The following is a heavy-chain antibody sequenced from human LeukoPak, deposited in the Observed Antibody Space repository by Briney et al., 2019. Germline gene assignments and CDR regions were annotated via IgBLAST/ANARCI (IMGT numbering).Heavy chain of an antibody. Sequence: GGSLRLSCAASGFTFSSYAMSWVRQAPGKGLEWVSAISGSGGSTYYADSVKGRFTISRDNSKNTLYLQMNSLRAEDTAVYYCAKAPPARGWYGSGWNYYYYYYMDVWGKGTTVTISS. CDR3: AKAPPARGWYGSGWNYYYYYYMDV. CDR2: ISGSGGST. J-gene: IGHJ6*03. V-gene: IGHV3-23*01. D-gene: IGHD6-19*01. CDR1: GFTFSSYA.